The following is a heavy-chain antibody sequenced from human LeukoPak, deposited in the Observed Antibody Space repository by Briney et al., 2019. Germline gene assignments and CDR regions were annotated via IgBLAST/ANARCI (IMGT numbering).Heavy chain of an antibody. J-gene: IGHJ4*02. V-gene: IGHV1-46*01. CDR1: GYTFTSYY. Sequence: WASVKVSCKASGYTFTSYYMHWVRQAPGQGLEWMGIINPSGGSTSYAQKFQGRVTMTRDMSTSTVYMELSSLRSEDTAVYYCARREDYYDSSGYSLPRYYFDYWGQGTLVTVSS. CDR2: INPSGGST. CDR3: ARREDYYDSSGYSLPRYYFDY. D-gene: IGHD3-22*01.